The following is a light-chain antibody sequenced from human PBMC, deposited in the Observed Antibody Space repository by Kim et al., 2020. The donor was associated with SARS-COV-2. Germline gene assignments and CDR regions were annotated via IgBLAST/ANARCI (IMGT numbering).Light chain of an antibody. Sequence: SPLAASVGDRVTITCRASQKTSSWLVWYQQKSGKAPKPLIYGDSSLESGVPPRFSGSRSGTGFTLTISSLQPDDFATYYCQQEGTFGQGTKVDIK. V-gene: IGKV1-5*01. CDR2: GDS. CDR3: QQEGT. J-gene: IGKJ1*01. CDR1: QKTSSW.